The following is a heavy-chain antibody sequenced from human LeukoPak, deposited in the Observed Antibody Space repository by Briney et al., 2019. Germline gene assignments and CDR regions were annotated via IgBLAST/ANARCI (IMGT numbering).Heavy chain of an antibody. J-gene: IGHJ2*01. CDR1: GGSISSYY. Sequence: SETLSLTCTVSGGSISSYYWSWIRQPPGKGLEWIGYIYYSGSTNYNPSLKSRGHISVDTSKNQCSLRLSTVTAADTAVYYCARGLVEMATRYFDLWGRGTLVTVSS. V-gene: IGHV4-59*12. CDR2: IYYSGST. D-gene: IGHD5-24*01. CDR3: ARGLVEMATRYFDL.